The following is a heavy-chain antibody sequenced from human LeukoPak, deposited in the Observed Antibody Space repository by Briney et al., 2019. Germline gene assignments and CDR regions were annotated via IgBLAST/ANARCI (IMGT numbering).Heavy chain of an antibody. CDR3: ARDTPPGLIDY. J-gene: IGHJ4*02. D-gene: IGHD2-8*01. CDR1: GGSIRSSSYY. Sequence: SETLSLTCTVSGGSIRSSSYYWGWIRQPPGKGLEWIGSIYYSGSTYYNPSLKSRVTISVDTSKNQFSLKLSSVTAADTAVYYCARDTPPGLIDYWGQGTLVTVSS. V-gene: IGHV4-39*07. CDR2: IYYSGST.